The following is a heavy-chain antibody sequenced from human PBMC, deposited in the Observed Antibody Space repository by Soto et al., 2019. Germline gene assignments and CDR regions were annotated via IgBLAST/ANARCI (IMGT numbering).Heavy chain of an antibody. CDR2: TRNKANRYTI. CDR3: ARVMIPPKAFDI. V-gene: IGHV3-72*01. J-gene: IGHJ3*02. Sequence: GVSLRLSGAAAGFTFSYHYMDWVRPSPVKGLVLVGRTRNKANRYTIEYAASVKGRFTISRDDSKNALYLQMNSLKPEDTAVYYCARVMIPPKAFDIPGQGTTVTV. D-gene: IGHD3-22*01. CDR1: GFTFSYHY.